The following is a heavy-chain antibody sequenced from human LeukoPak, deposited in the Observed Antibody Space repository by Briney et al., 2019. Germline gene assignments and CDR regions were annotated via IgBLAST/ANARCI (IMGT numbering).Heavy chain of an antibody. CDR1: GFTFSHFW. V-gene: IGHV3-21*01. Sequence: PGGSLRLSCAASGFTFSHFWMNWVRQAPGKGLEWVSSISSSSSYIYYADSVKGRFTISRDNAKNSLYLQMNSLRAEDTAVYYCARDLPAQWLVNYYYYYGMDVWGQGTTVTVSS. J-gene: IGHJ6*02. CDR3: ARDLPAQWLVNYYYYYGMDV. D-gene: IGHD6-19*01. CDR2: ISSSSSYI.